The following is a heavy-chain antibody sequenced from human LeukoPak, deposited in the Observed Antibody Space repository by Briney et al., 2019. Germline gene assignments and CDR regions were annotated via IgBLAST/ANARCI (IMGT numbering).Heavy chain of an antibody. CDR1: GFTFSNYG. Sequence: PGGSLRLSCAASGFTFSNYGMHWVRQAPGKGLEWVSYISSSGSTIYYADSVKGRFTISRDDAKNSLSLQMNSLRAEDTAVYYCARGRDGYNSDYWGQGTLVTVSS. V-gene: IGHV3-48*04. J-gene: IGHJ4*02. CDR2: ISSSGSTI. CDR3: ARGRDGYNSDY. D-gene: IGHD5-24*01.